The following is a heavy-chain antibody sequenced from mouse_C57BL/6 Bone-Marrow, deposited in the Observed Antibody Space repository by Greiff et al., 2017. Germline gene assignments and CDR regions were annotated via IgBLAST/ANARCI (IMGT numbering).Heavy chain of an antibody. CDR2: IYPGDGDT. D-gene: IGHD3-2*02. V-gene: IGHV1-82*01. CDR3: ARSRQLRPFAY. J-gene: IGHJ3*01. Sequence: VQLQQSGPELVKPGASVKISCKASGYAFSSSWMNWVKQRPGKGLEWIGRIYPGDGDTNYNGKFKGKATLTADKSSSTAYMQLSSLTSEDSAVYFCARSRQLRPFAYWGQGTLVTVSA. CDR1: GYAFSSSW.